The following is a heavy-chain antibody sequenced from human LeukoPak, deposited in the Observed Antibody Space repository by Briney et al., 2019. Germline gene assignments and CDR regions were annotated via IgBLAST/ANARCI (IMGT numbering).Heavy chain of an antibody. CDR2: IYYSGST. CDR1: GGSISSYY. Sequence: SETLSLTCTVSGGSISSYYWNWIRQPPGKGLGWIGYIYYSGSTNYNPSLKSRVTISVDTSKNQFSLKLSSVTAADTAVYYCARGYCSGGSCYSGPKDYWGQGTLVTVSS. J-gene: IGHJ4*02. CDR3: ARGYCSGGSCYSGPKDY. D-gene: IGHD2-15*01. V-gene: IGHV4-59*01.